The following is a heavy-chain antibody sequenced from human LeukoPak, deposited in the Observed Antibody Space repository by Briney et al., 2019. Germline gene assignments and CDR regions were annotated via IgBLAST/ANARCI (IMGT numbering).Heavy chain of an antibody. Sequence: PGRSLRLSCAASGFTFSSYGMHWVRQAPGKGLEWVAVIWCDGSNKYYADSVKGRFTISRDNSKNTLYLQMNSLRAEDTAVYYCARVYGNDAFDIWGQGTMVTVSS. CDR2: IWCDGSNK. CDR1: GFTFSSYG. D-gene: IGHD1-14*01. CDR3: ARVYGNDAFDI. V-gene: IGHV3-33*01. J-gene: IGHJ3*02.